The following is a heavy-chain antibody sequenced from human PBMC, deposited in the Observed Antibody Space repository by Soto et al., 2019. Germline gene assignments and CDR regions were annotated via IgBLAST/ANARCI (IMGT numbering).Heavy chain of an antibody. CDR2: IGVSGSI. V-gene: IGHV3-23*01. J-gene: IGHJ3*02. Sequence: EVHLLESEGGLVQPGGSLRLSCAASGFTFSSYAMTWVRQAPGKGLEWVSGIGVSGSIYYADSVKGRFTISRDNSKNTLYLQMNSLRAEDTAVYYCAKTYYGSGSERAHDIWGQGTMVTVSS. CDR3: AKTYYGSGSERAHDI. D-gene: IGHD3-10*01. CDR1: GFTFSSYA.